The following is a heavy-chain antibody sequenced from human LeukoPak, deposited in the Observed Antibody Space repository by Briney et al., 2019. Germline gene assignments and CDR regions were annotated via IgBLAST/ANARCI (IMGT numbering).Heavy chain of an antibody. J-gene: IGHJ4*02. CDR1: GFTFSSYA. CDR2: ISGSGGST. V-gene: IGHV3-23*01. CDR3: AKTETRYSSGWYYRATIDY. D-gene: IGHD6-19*01. Sequence: GGSLRLSCAASGFTFSSYAMSWVRQAPGKGLEWVSAISGSGGSTYYADSVKGRFTISRDNSKNTLYLQMNSLRAEDTAVYYCAKTETRYSSGWYYRATIDYWGQGTLVTVSS.